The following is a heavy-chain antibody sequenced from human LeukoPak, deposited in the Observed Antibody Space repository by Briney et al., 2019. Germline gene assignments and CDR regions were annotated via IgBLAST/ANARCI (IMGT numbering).Heavy chain of an antibody. CDR2: INYSGGHK. CDR3: AKDDTKTLDHFDY. Sequence: TGGSLRLSCVASGFTFKNCAMGWVRQAPGKGLEWVSGINYSGGHKYYADSVKGRFTISRDSSKNTLSLQMSSLTTEDTAVYYCAKDDTKTLDHFDYWGQGALV. CDR1: GFTFKNCA. V-gene: IGHV3-23*01. J-gene: IGHJ4*02. D-gene: IGHD2-8*01.